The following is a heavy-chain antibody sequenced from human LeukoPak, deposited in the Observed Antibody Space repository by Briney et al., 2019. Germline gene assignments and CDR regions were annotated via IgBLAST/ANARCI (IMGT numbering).Heavy chain of an antibody. D-gene: IGHD6-19*01. J-gene: IGHJ4*02. CDR1: GFTFSSYS. Sequence: PAGSLRLSCAASGFTFSSYSMNWVRQAPGKGLEWVSSISSSSSNIYYGDSVKGRFTISRDNVKNSLYLQMNSLRAEDTAVYYCASGHSSGDFDYWGQGTLVTVPS. CDR3: ASGHSSGDFDY. V-gene: IGHV3-21*01. CDR2: ISSSSSNI.